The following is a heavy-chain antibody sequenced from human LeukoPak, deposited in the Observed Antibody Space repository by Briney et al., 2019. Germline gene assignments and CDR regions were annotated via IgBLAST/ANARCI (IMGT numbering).Heavy chain of an antibody. J-gene: IGHJ5*02. D-gene: IGHD3-10*01. Sequence: GASVTVSCTASGFTFTSYDTNWVRQARGQGLEWMGWMNPNNGNTGYAQKFQGRVTMTRDTSISTAYMELRGLRSEDTAVYYCVRDGEGVAISVNYWFDPWGQGTLVTVSS. CDR3: VRDGEGVAISVNYWFDP. V-gene: IGHV1-8*01. CDR2: MNPNNGNT. CDR1: GFTFTSYD.